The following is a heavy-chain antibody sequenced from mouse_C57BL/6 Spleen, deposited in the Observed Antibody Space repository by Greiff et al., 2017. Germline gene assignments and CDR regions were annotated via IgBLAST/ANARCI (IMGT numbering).Heavy chain of an antibody. J-gene: IGHJ2*01. D-gene: IGHD1-1*01. CDR3: ARPYGSSYFDY. V-gene: IGHV1-80*01. Sequence: VKLVESGAELVKPGASVKISCKASGYAFSSYWMNWVKQRPGKGLEWIGQIYPGDGDTNYNGKFKGKATLTADKSSSTAYMQLSSLTSEDSAVYFCARPYGSSYFDYWGKGTTLTVSS. CDR1: GYAFSSYW. CDR2: IYPGDGDT.